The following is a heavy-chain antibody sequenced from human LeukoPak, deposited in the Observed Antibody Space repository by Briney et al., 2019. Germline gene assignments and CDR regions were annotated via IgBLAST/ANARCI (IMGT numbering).Heavy chain of an antibody. CDR1: GFTFSSYE. V-gene: IGHV3-48*03. Sequence: GGSLRLSCAASGFTFSSYEMNWVRQAPGKGLEWVSYISSSGSTIYYADSVKGRFTISRDNAKNSLYLQMNSLRAEDTAVYYCARDYYLPNSNWFDPWGQGTLVTVSS. J-gene: IGHJ5*02. D-gene: IGHD2/OR15-2a*01. CDR3: ARDYYLPNSNWFDP. CDR2: ISSSGSTI.